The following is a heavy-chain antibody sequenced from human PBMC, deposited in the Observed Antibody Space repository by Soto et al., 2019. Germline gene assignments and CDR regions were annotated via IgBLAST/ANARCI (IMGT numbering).Heavy chain of an antibody. D-gene: IGHD3-10*02. Sequence: KASETLSLTCSVSGGAISSGYYWTWIRQHPGNGREWIAYIYYSVNTYYNPSLKSRVTISVDTSKNQFSLKLSSVTAADTAVYYCASTDYVAYYMDVWGQGTTVTVSS. J-gene: IGHJ6*03. CDR3: ASTDYVAYYMDV. CDR2: IYYSVNT. V-gene: IGHV4-31*03. CDR1: GGAISSGYY.